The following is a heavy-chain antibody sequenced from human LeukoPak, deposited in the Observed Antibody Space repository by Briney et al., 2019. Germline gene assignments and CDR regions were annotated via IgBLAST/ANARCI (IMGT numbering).Heavy chain of an antibody. V-gene: IGHV1-46*01. Sequence: ASVKVSCKASGYSFSTHYMHWVRQAPGQGLEWMGIINPSGGSTNYAQKLQGRVTVTRDMSTSTVYMELSNLRSEDTAVYYCARDQSGEWELLSGWWFDPWGQGTLVTVSS. CDR3: ARDQSGEWELLSGWWFDP. D-gene: IGHD1-26*01. CDR1: GYSFSTHY. J-gene: IGHJ5*02. CDR2: INPSGGST.